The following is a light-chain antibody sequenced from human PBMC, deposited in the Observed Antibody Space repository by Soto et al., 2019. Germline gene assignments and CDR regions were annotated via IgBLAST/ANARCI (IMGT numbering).Light chain of an antibody. V-gene: IGLV1-47*01. CDR1: SSNIESNY. Sequence: QSVVTQPPSASGTPGQRVTLTCSGSSSNIESNYVYWYQQVPGTAPRLLIYRNDQRPSGVPDRFSGSKSGASASLTISALRSEDAADYYCTVWDDSLRGRLFGGGTKLTVL. CDR2: RND. J-gene: IGLJ2*01. CDR3: TVWDDSLRGRL.